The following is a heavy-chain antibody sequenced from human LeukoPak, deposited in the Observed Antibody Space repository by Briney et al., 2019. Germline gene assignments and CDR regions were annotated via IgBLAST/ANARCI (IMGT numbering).Heavy chain of an antibody. J-gene: IGHJ4*02. V-gene: IGHV4-61*02. CDR1: GGSISRGVYY. D-gene: IGHD6-6*01. Sequence: SETLSLTCTVSGGSISRGVYYGSWIRQPAGKGLEWIGRVYPSGTTNYDPSLKSRVTISVDTSKNQFSLKLSSVTAADTAIYYCARLYSSASIGVHYFDYWGQGTLVTVSS. CDR2: VYPSGTT. CDR3: ARLYSSASIGVHYFDY.